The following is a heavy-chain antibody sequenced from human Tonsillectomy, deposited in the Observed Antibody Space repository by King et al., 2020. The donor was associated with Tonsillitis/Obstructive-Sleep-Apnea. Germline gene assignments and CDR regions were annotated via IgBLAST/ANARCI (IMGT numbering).Heavy chain of an antibody. CDR1: GFTFRSYS. CDR2: ISSSSSYI. D-gene: IGHD4-23*01. V-gene: IGHV3-21*01. J-gene: IGHJ4*02. CDR3: ARGGAAVVSGVDY. Sequence: VQLVESGGGLVKPGGSLRLSCAASGFTFRSYSMNWVRHAPGRGLEWVSSISSSSSYIYYSDSVKGRFTISRDNAKNSLYLQMDSLRAEDTAVYSCARGGAAVVSGVDYWGQGALVTVSS.